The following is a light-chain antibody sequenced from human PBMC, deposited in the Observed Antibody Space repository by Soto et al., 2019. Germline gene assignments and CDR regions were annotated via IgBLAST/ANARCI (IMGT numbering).Light chain of an antibody. Sequence: DIQMTQSPATLSASVGDRVSITCRASQDISRWLAWYQQKPGKAPKVXXWDASSLQRGVPSRFTGGGSGTELTLTINGLQPDDFSAYYCQQYNGYRTWTFGQGTKVDIK. V-gene: IGKV1-5*01. CDR1: QDISRW. J-gene: IGKJ1*01. CDR3: QQYNGYRTWT. CDR2: DAS.